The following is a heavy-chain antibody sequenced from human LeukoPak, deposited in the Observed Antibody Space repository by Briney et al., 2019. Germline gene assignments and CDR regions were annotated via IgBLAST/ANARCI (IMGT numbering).Heavy chain of an antibody. J-gene: IGHJ4*02. Sequence: GGSLRLSCSASGFTFSRFWMSWVRQAPGKGLEYVALIKQGGSEIYHMDSVKGRFTISRDDATNSLYLQMNSLRVEDTALYYCARDRESESDSEGDYWGQGTLVTVYS. D-gene: IGHD4-11*01. CDR2: IKQGGSEI. CDR1: GFTFSRFW. V-gene: IGHV3-7*01. CDR3: ARDRESESDSEGDY.